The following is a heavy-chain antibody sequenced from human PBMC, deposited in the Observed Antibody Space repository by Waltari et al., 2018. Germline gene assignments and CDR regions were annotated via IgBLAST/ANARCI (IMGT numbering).Heavy chain of an antibody. D-gene: IGHD4-17*01. J-gene: IGHJ4*02. Sequence: QVQLVQSGAEVKKPGASVKVSCKASGYTFTGYYMLWVRKAPGQGLEWLGRINPDTGGTNYAQKFQGRVTMTRDASTSTAYMELSRLTSDDTAVYYCAREREPLAPVTTLFFDYWSQETLVIVSS. CDR2: INPDTGGT. V-gene: IGHV1-2*06. CDR1: GYTFTGYY. CDR3: AREREPLAPVTTLFFDY.